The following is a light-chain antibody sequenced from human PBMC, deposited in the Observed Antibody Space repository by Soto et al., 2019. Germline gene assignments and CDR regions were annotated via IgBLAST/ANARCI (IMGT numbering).Light chain of an antibody. CDR2: GNS. J-gene: IGLJ1*01. CDR3: QSDDSSLSGYV. Sequence: QSVLTQPPSVSGAPGQRVTISCTGSSSNIGAGYDVHWYQQLPGTAPKLLISGNSNRPSGVPDRFSGSKSGTSASLAITGLQAEDEADYYCQSDDSSLSGYVFGTGTKVTVL. V-gene: IGLV1-40*01. CDR1: SSNIGAGYD.